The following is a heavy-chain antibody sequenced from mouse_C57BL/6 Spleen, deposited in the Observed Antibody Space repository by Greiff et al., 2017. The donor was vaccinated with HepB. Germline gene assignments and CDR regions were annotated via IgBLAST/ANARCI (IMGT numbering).Heavy chain of an antibody. CDR3: TGSTMVTTFDY. V-gene: IGHV14-4*01. J-gene: IGHJ2*01. CDR1: GFNIKDDY. Sequence: EVQLQQSGAELVRPGASVKLSCTASGFNIKDDYMHWVKQRPEQGLEWIGWIDPENGDTEYASKFQGKATITADTSSNTAYLQLSSLTSEDTAVYYGTGSTMVTTFDYWGQGTTLTVSS. CDR2: IDPENGDT. D-gene: IGHD2-2*01.